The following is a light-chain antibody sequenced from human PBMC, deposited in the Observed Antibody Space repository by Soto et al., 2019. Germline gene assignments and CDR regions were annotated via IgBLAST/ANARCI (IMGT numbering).Light chain of an antibody. CDR3: AVWDNSLNGVA. J-gene: IGLJ2*01. CDR1: NSNIVRNY. CDR2: RND. V-gene: IGLV1-47*01. Sequence: QSVLTQTPSASVTPGQRITMSCSGSNSNIVRNYVHWYQQVPGTAPKLIMYRNDVRPSGVPDRFTVSKSGTSASLAISWLRSEDEAEYYCAVWDNSLNGVAFGGGTQLNVL.